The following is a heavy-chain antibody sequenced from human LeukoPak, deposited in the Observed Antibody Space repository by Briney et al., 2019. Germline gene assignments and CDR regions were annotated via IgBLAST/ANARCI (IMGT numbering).Heavy chain of an antibody. D-gene: IGHD3-3*01. Sequence: GSLRLSCAASGFTFTSYSMNWVRQAPGKGLEWIGEINHSGSTNYNPSLKSRVTISVDTSKNQFSLKLSSVTAADTAVYYCAGFWSGYYRYYYYMDVWGKGTTVTVSS. CDR1: GFTFTSYS. J-gene: IGHJ6*03. V-gene: IGHV4-34*08. CDR2: INHSGST. CDR3: AGFWSGYYRYYYYMDV.